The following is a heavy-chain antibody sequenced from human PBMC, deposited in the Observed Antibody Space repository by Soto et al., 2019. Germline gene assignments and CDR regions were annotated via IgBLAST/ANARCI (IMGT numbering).Heavy chain of an antibody. Sequence: GGSLRLSCATSGFTFHDYAMSWVRQAPGKGLEWVSAIAFTGSATYYADSVKGRFSVSRDNSQNILHLQMNSLRIEDTAVYFCARNTDHRLVRGWLDPWGQGTLVTVSS. V-gene: IGHV3-23*05. CDR1: GFTFHDYA. D-gene: IGHD3-10*01. J-gene: IGHJ5*02. CDR2: IAFTGSAT. CDR3: ARNTDHRLVRGWLDP.